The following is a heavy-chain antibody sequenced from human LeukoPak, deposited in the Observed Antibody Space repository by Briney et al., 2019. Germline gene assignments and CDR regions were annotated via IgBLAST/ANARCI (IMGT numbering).Heavy chain of an antibody. D-gene: IGHD4-17*01. V-gene: IGHV4-39*07. CDR2: IYYSGST. Sequence: SETLSLTCTVSGGSISSSSYYWGWIRQPPGKGLEWIGSIYYSGSTYYNPSLKSRVTISVDTSKNQFSLKLSSVTAADTAVYYCARVRSTVTTFRFDPWGQGTLVTVSS. J-gene: IGHJ5*02. CDR1: GGSISSSSYY. CDR3: ARVRSTVTTFRFDP.